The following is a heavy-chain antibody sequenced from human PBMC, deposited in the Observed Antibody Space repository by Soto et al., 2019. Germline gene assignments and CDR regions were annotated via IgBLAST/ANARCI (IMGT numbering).Heavy chain of an antibody. CDR3: TTEIPPPPILWSGYNWFDP. V-gene: IGHV3-15*07. J-gene: IGHJ5*02. Sequence: GGSLRLSCAASGFTFSNAWMNWVRQAPGKGLEWVGRIKSKTDGGTTDYAAPVKGRFTISRDDSKNTLYLQMNSLKTEDTAVYYCTTEIPPPPILWSGYNWFDPWGQGTLVTVSS. CDR1: GFTFSNAW. CDR2: IKSKTDGGTT. D-gene: IGHD3-3*01.